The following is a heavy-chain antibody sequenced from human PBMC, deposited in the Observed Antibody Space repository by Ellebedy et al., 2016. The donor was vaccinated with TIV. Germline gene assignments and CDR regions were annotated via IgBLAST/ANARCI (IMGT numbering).Heavy chain of an antibody. CDR1: GYTFTSYY. CDR3: ARDAFIEAAARDDAFDI. Sequence: ASVKVSCXASGYTFTSYYMHWVRQAPGQGLEWMGIINPSGGSTSYAQKFQGRVTMTRDTSTSTVYMELSSLRSEDTAVYYCARDAFIEAAARDDAFDIWGQGTMVTVSS. D-gene: IGHD6-13*01. J-gene: IGHJ3*02. CDR2: INPSGGST. V-gene: IGHV1-46*01.